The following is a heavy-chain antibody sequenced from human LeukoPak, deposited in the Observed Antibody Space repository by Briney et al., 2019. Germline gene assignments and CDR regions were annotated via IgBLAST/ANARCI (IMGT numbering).Heavy chain of an antibody. D-gene: IGHD2-2*01. V-gene: IGHV4-34*01. CDR2: INHSGST. CDR3: ARGPEPQLGYCSSTSRARGAFDI. J-gene: IGHJ3*02. CDR1: GGSFSGYY. Sequence: SETLSLTCAVYGGSFSGYYWSWIRQPPGKGLEWIGEINHSGSTNYNPSLKSRVTISVDTSKNQFSLKLSSVTAADTAVYYCARGPEPQLGYCSSTSRARGAFDIWGQGTMVTVSS.